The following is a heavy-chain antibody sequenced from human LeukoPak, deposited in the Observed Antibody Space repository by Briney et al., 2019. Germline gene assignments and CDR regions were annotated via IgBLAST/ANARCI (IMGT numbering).Heavy chain of an antibody. CDR1: GYTFTDYQ. V-gene: IGHV1-2*02. Sequence: ASVKVSCKASGYTFTDYQMHWVRQAPGQGLEWMGWINPSSGGTNYAQKFQGRVTMTSDTSISTAYTELSRLRSDDTAVYYCARDRVGATFDHWGQGTLVTVSS. J-gene: IGHJ4*02. D-gene: IGHD1-26*01. CDR2: INPSSGGT. CDR3: ARDRVGATFDH.